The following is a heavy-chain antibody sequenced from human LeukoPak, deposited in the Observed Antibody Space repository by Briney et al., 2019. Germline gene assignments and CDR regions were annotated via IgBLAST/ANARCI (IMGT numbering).Heavy chain of an antibody. CDR3: ARLPATRYDGYYYDSSGYYHDAFDI. V-gene: IGHV4-31*03. J-gene: IGHJ3*02. CDR1: GGSISSGGYY. Sequence: PSQTLSLTCTVSGGSISSGGYYWSWLRQRPGKGLEWIGYIYYSGSTYYNPSLKGRVTISVDTSKNQFSLKLSSVTAADTAVYYCARLPATRYDGYYYDSSGYYHDAFDIWGQGTMVTVSS. CDR2: IYYSGST. D-gene: IGHD3-22*01.